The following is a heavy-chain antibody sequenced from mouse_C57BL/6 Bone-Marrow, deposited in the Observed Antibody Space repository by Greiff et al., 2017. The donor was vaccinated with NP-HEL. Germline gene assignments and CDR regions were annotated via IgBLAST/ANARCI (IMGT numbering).Heavy chain of an antibody. CDR3: ARYDFTTVPRSYWYFDV. V-gene: IGHV7-3*01. CDR2: IRNKANGYTT. Sequence: EVKLVESGGGLVQPGGSLSLSCAASGFTFTDYYMSWVRQPPGKALEWLGFIRNKANGYTTEYSASVKGRFTISRDNSQSILYLQMNALRAEDSATYYCARYDFTTVPRSYWYFDVWGTGTTVTVSS. CDR1: GFTFTDYY. D-gene: IGHD1-1*01. J-gene: IGHJ1*03.